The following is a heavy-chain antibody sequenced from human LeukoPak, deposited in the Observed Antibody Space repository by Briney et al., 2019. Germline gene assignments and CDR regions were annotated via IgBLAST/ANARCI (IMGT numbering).Heavy chain of an antibody. Sequence: SETLSLTCTVSGGSISSYHWSWIRQPPGKGLQWIGFIYSSGSPNYNPSLKSRVTISLDTSKNQFSLRVSSVTSADTAVYYCARGNSGYDYAFDIWGQGTMVTVSS. J-gene: IGHJ3*02. CDR3: ARGNSGYDYAFDI. CDR2: IYSSGSP. D-gene: IGHD5-12*01. V-gene: IGHV4-59*01. CDR1: GGSISSYH.